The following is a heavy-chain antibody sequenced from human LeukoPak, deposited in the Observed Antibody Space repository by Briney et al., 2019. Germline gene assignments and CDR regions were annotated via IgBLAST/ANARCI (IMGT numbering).Heavy chain of an antibody. CDR1: GCAFGSYA. CDR2: IIPIFGTA. D-gene: IGHD3-3*01. V-gene: IGHV1-69*01. J-gene: IGHJ6*02. Sequence: RRASLRVSCRASGCAFGSYAISWVRHAPGQGLEWMGGIIPIFGTANYAQKFQGRVTITADESTSTAYMELSSLRSEDTAVYYCARDPYYDDYSYGMDVWGQGTTVAVSS. CDR3: ARDPYYDDYSYGMDV.